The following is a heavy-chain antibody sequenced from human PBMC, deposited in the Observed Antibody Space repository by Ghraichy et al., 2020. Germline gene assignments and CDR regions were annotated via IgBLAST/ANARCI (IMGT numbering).Heavy chain of an antibody. CDR3: ASGQKTGWGAGVAARFDY. J-gene: IGHJ4*02. D-gene: IGHD6-6*01. CDR2: IYHSGST. CDR1: GGSISSSNW. V-gene: IGHV4-4*02. Sequence: SETLSLTCAVSGGSISSSNWWSWVRQPPGKGLEWIGEIYHSGSTNYNPSLKSRVTISVDKSKNQFSLKLSSVTAADTAVYYCASGQKTGWGAGVAARFDYWGQGTLVTVSS.